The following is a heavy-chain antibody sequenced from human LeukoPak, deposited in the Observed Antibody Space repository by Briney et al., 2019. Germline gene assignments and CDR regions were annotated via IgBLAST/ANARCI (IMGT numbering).Heavy chain of an antibody. CDR3: AREGIAVTGGIYGFDS. CDR2: IFHSGST. CDR1: GGSISEYY. J-gene: IGHJ5*01. V-gene: IGHV4-38-2*02. Sequence: SETLSLTCTVSGGSISEYYWGWIRQPPGKGLEWLGNIFHSGSTYYNPSLKSRLTISVDTSKNQFSLELNSATAADTAVYYCAREGIAVTGGIYGFDSWGQGTLVTVSS. D-gene: IGHD6-13*01.